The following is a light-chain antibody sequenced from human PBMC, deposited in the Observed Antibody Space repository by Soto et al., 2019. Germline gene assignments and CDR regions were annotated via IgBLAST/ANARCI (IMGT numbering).Light chain of an antibody. CDR2: STS. J-gene: IGKJ4*01. Sequence: ETVMTQSPVTLSASPGERATLSCWASQTVYSNLAWYQQKPGQAPRVLIYSTSTRATGIPASFSGSGSETEFTLTISSLQAEDFAVYYCQQYTTWPLTFGGGTKVEIK. CDR1: QTVYSN. CDR3: QQYTTWPLT. V-gene: IGKV3-15*01.